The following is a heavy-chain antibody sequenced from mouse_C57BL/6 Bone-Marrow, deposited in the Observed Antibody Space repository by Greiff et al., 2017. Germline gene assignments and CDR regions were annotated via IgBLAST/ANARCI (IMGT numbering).Heavy chain of an antibody. CDR1: GYTFTSYW. D-gene: IGHD1-1*01. CDR3: AMAPYGSSLDYAMDY. J-gene: IGHJ4*01. CDR2: IHPSASDT. Sequence: VQLQQPGAELVKPGASVTVSCKASGYTFTSYWMHWVKQRPGQGLEWIGRIHPSASDTNYNPKFKGKATLTVDKSSSTAYMQLSRLTSEDSAVYDCAMAPYGSSLDYAMDYWGQGTSVTVSS. V-gene: IGHV1-74*01.